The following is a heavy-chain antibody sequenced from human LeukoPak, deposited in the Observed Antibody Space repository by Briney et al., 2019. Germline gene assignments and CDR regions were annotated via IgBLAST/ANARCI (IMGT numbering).Heavy chain of an antibody. J-gene: IGHJ5*02. D-gene: IGHD1-26*01. Sequence: SETLSLTCSVSGGSISSLYWSWIRQPPGKGLEWVGYIYYTGSTYYNPSLKSRVSISIDTSKNQFSLKLSSVTAADTAVYYCARDGTRLGGDWFDPWGQGTLVTVSS. CDR2: IYYTGST. CDR1: GGSISSLY. CDR3: ARDGTRLGGDWFDP. V-gene: IGHV4-59*12.